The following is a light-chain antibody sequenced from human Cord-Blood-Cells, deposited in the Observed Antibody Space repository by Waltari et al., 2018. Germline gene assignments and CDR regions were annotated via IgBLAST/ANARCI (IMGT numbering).Light chain of an antibody. CDR1: SIDVCGYNY. V-gene: IGLV2-14*01. CDR2: EVS. Sequence: QSALTQPASVSGSPGQSITISCTGTSIDVCGYNYVSWYQQHPGKAPKLMIYEVSNRPSGVSNRFSGSKSGNTASLTISGLQAEDEADYYCSSYTSSSTRVFGGGTKLTVL. CDR3: SSYTSSSTRV. J-gene: IGLJ2*01.